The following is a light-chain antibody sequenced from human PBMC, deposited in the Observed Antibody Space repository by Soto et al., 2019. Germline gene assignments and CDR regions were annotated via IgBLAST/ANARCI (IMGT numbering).Light chain of an antibody. J-gene: IGKJ1*01. CDR1: QSVSSN. CDR3: QQYNNWPPWT. V-gene: IGKV3D-15*01. Sequence: EIVMTQSPATLSVSPGERATLSCRASQSVSSNLAWYQQKRGQAPRLLIHGASTRAAGIPARFSGSGSGPEFTLTISNMQSEDFAVYYCQQYNNWPPWTFGQGTKVEIK. CDR2: GAS.